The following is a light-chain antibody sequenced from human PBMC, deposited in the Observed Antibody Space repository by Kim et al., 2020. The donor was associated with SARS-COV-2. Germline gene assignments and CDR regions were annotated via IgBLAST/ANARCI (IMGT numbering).Light chain of an antibody. J-gene: IGKJ2*03. V-gene: IGKV3-15*01. Sequence: GSPGERATLSCRASQSVSSYLAWYQQIPGQAPRLLIYGASPSATGIPARFSGSGSGTEFTPTVRSLQLEDSAVYYCPQHNNWPLYSFGKGTKLEI. CDR1: QSVSSY. CDR2: GAS. CDR3: PQHNNWPLYS.